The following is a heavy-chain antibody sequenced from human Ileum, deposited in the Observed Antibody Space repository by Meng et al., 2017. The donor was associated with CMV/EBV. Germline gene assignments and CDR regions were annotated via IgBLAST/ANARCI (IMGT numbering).Heavy chain of an antibody. D-gene: IGHD3-16*01. CDR3: ARDGGLGAFDI. CDR1: GFTFSTYD. CDR2: IGTVGDT. J-gene: IGHJ3*02. Sequence: GESLKISCAASGFTFSTYDMHWVRQATGKGLEWVSGIGTVGDTYYPASVKGRFTISREHAKNSLYLQMNSLRAGDTAVYYCARDGGLGAFDIWGQGTMVTVSS. V-gene: IGHV3-13*01.